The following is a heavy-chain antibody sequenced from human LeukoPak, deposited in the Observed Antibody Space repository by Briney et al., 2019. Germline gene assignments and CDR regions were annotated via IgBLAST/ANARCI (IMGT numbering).Heavy chain of an antibody. J-gene: IGHJ4*02. CDR3: ARGGSYRAAAGWY. CDR2: ISYDGSNK. CDR1: GFTFSSSA. D-gene: IGHD6-13*01. Sequence: PGRSLRHSCAVSGFTFSSSATHWVRQAPGKGRGWVGVISYDGSNKYYADSVKGRFTISRDNSKNTLYLQKHSLRADDTPVYYCARGGSYRAAAGWYWGQGTLVTVSS. V-gene: IGHV3-30*04.